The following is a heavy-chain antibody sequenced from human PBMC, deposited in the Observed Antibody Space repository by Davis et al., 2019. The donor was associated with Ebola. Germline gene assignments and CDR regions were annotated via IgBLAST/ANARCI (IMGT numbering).Heavy chain of an antibody. CDR1: GGSISSYY. D-gene: IGHD3-3*01. CDR3: ARRGGYDFWSGYGVRFDP. J-gene: IGHJ5*02. CDR2: IYYSGST. Sequence: SETLSLTCTVPGGSISSYYWSWIRQPPGKGLEWIGYIYYSGSTNYNPSLKSRVTISVDTSKNQFSLKLSSVTAADTAVYYCARRGGYDFWSGYGVRFDPWGQGTLVTVSS. V-gene: IGHV4-59*12.